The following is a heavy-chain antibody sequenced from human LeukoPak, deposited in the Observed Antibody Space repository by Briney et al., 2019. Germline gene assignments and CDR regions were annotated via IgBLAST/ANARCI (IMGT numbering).Heavy chain of an antibody. CDR1: GYTFTGYY. D-gene: IGHD2/OR15-2a*01. CDR2: INPNSGGT. Sequence: ASVKVSFKASGYTFTGYYMHWVRQAPGQGREWMGWINPNSGGTNYAQKFQGRVTMTTDTSTSTAYMELRSLRSDDTAVYYCARTEYRRGLDYWGQGTLVTVSS. V-gene: IGHV1-2*02. J-gene: IGHJ4*02. CDR3: ARTEYRRGLDY.